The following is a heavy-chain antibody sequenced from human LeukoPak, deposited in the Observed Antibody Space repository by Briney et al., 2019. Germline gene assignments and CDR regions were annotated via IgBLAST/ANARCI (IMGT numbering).Heavy chain of an antibody. D-gene: IGHD3-10*01. CDR3: AKELGRMVRGAIGY. V-gene: IGHV3-9*01. J-gene: IGHJ4*02. CDR2: ISWNSGSI. Sequence: PGGSLRLSCAASGFIFSSYWMHWVRQAPGKGLEWVSGISWNSGSIGYADSVKGRFTISRDNAKNSLYLQMNSLRAEDTALYYCAKELGRMVRGAIGYWGQGTLVTVSS. CDR1: GFIFSSYW.